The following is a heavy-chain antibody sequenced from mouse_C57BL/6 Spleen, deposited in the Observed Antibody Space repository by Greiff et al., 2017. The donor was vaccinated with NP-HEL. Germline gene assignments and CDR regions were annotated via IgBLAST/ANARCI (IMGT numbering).Heavy chain of an antibody. CDR3: ARDPDPHWYFDV. CDR2: ISYDGSN. V-gene: IGHV3-6*01. CDR1: GYSITSGYY. J-gene: IGHJ1*03. Sequence: EVKLQESGPGLVKPSQSLSLTCSVTGYSITSGYYWNWIRQFPGNKLEWMGYISYDGSNNYNPSLKNRISITRDTSKNQFFLKLNSVTTEDTATYYGARDPDPHWYFDVWGTGTTVTVSS.